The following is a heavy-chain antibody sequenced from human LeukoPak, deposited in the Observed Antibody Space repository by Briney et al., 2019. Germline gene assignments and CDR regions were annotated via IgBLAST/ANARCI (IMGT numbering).Heavy chain of an antibody. Sequence: SETLSLTCTVSGGSISSYYWSWIRQPPGKGLEWIGYIYYSGSTNYNPSLKSRVTISVDTSKKQFSLKLSSVTAADTAVYYCARGVGYYYDSSGNKRKGGAFDIWGQGTMVTVSS. V-gene: IGHV4-59*01. D-gene: IGHD3-22*01. CDR2: IYYSGST. CDR3: ARGVGYYYDSSGNKRKGGAFDI. J-gene: IGHJ3*02. CDR1: GGSISSYY.